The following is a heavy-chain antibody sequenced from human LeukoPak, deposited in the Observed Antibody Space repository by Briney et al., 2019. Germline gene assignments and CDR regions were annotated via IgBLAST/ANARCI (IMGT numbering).Heavy chain of an antibody. CDR1: GLTVSSNY. D-gene: IGHD1-26*01. CDR3: AKVASGVGAVDY. Sequence: PGGSLRLSCAASGLTVSSNYMSWVRLAPGKWLEWVSIIYSGGSTYSAVSVKGRFTLSRDNAKNSLYLQMNSLRAEDTAVYYCAKVASGVGAVDYWGQGTLVTVSS. J-gene: IGHJ4*02. V-gene: IGHV3-53*01. CDR2: IYSGGST.